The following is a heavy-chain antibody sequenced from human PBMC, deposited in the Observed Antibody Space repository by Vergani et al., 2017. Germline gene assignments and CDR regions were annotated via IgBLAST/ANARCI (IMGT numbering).Heavy chain of an antibody. CDR3: ARFAYDILTGYQRSNWFDP. Sequence: QVQLVQSGAEVKKPGSSVKVSCKASGGTFSSYAISWVRQAPGQGLEWMGGIIPIFGTANYAQKFQGRVTITADESTSTAYMELSSLSSEDTAVYYCARFAYDILTGYQRSNWFDPWGQGTLVTVSS. V-gene: IGHV1-69*01. CDR2: IIPIFGTA. D-gene: IGHD3-9*01. J-gene: IGHJ5*02. CDR1: GGTFSSYA.